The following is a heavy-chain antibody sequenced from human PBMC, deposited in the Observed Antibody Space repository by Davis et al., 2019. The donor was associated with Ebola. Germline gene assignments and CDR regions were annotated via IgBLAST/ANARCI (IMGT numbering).Heavy chain of an antibody. CDR3: ARDNEWELLGPGAFDI. CDR1: GFTFSSYG. J-gene: IGHJ3*02. CDR2: IWYDGSNK. D-gene: IGHD1-26*01. Sequence: GESLKISCAASGFTFSSYGMHWVRQAPGKGLEWVAVIWYDGSNKYYADSVKGRFTISRDNSKNTLYLQMNSLRAEDTAVYYCARDNEWELLGPGAFDIWGQGTMVTVSS. V-gene: IGHV3-33*01.